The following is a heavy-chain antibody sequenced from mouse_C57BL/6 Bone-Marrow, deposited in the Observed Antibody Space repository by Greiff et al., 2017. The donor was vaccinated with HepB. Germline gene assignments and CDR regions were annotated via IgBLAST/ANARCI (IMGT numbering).Heavy chain of an antibody. CDR1: GYTFTTYP. CDR2: FHPYNDDT. J-gene: IGHJ4*01. D-gene: IGHD1-1*01. CDR3: ARGGGSSYGAMDY. V-gene: IGHV1-47*01. Sequence: VQGVESGAELVKPGASVKMSCKASGYTFTTYPIEWMKQNHGKSLEWIGNFHPYNDDTKYNEKFKGKATLTVEKSSSTVYLELSRLTSDDSAVYYCARGGGSSYGAMDYWGQGTSVTVSS.